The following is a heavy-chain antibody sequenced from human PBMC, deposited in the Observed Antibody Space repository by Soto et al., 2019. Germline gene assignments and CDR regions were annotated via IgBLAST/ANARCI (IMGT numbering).Heavy chain of an antibody. D-gene: IGHD6-13*01. CDR1: GGSISSHY. V-gene: IGHV4-59*11. J-gene: IGHJ5*02. Sequence: SETLSLTCFVSGGSISSHYWTWIRQSPGEGLEWIGYIYSSGSTNYNPSLKSRVTMSADTSKNQFSLKLSSVTAADTAVYYCARMFPRSSWYLPGVDPWGQGTLVTVSS. CDR2: IYSSGST. CDR3: ARMFPRSSWYLPGVDP.